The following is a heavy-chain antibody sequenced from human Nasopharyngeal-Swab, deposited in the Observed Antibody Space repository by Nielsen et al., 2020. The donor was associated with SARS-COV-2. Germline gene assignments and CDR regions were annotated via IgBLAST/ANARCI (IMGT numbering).Heavy chain of an antibody. V-gene: IGHV3-53*01. CDR3: AKSVVVVAATQYYFDY. D-gene: IGHD2-15*01. Sequence: GESLKISCTASGLTVSRNFMSWVRQAPGKGLERVSVIYSGGSTYYADSVKGRFTISRDNSKNTLYLQMNSLRAEDTAVYYCAKSVVVVAATQYYFDYWGQGTLVTVSS. CDR2: IYSGGST. J-gene: IGHJ4*02. CDR1: GLTVSRNF.